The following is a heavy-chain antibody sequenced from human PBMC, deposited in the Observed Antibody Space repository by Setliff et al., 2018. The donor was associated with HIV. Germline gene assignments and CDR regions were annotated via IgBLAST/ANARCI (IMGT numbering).Heavy chain of an antibody. Sequence: ASVKVSCKASGYTFTSYWILWLRQAPGQGLEWMGMINPSGGSTSNAEKFQGRLTMTRDSSTSTVYMELSSLRSEDTAVYYCARDRETGNNYGTDLWGQGTLVTVSS. CDR1: GYTFTSYW. J-gene: IGHJ5*02. CDR3: ARDRETGNNYGTDL. CDR2: INPSGGST. V-gene: IGHV1-46*01. D-gene: IGHD5-18*01.